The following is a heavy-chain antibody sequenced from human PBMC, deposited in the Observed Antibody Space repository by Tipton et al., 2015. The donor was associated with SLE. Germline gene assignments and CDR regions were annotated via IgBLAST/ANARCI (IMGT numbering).Heavy chain of an antibody. D-gene: IGHD5-18*01. J-gene: IGHJ6*02. CDR3: ARISVDTTMAQRVDYGMDV. Sequence: TLSLTCAVSGFSISSGGYSWSWIRQPPGKGLEWIGYIYHSGRTYYNPSLESRVTMSVDKSMSQFSLKLSSVTPADTAVYYCARISVDTTMAQRVDYGMDVWGQGTTVTVSS. CDR2: IYHSGRT. V-gene: IGHV4-30-2*01. CDR1: GFSISSGGYS.